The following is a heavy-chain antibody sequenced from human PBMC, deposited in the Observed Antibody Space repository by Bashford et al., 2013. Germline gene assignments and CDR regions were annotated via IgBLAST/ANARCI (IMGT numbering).Heavy chain of an antibody. D-gene: IGHD6-6*01. Sequence: SVKVSCKASGFTFTSSAVQWVRQARGQRLEWIGWIVVGSGNTNYAQKFQERVTITRDMSTSTAYMELSSLRSEDTAVYYCAADGKQLGQDYYYYGMDVWGQGTTVTVSS. J-gene: IGHJ6*02. CDR2: IVVGSGNT. CDR1: GFTFTSSA. CDR3: AADGKQLGQDYYYYGMDV. V-gene: IGHV1-58*01.